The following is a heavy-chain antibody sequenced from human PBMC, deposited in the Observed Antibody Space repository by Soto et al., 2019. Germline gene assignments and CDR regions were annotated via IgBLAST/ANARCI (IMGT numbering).Heavy chain of an antibody. J-gene: IGHJ4*02. CDR3: ARRAYGGPFDY. V-gene: IGHV1-69*13. D-gene: IGHD5-12*01. CDR1: GGTFSSYA. Sequence: ASVKVSCKASGGTFSSYAISCVRQAPGQGLEWMGGIIPIFGTANYAQKFQGRVTITADESTSTAYMELSSLRSEDTAVYYCARRAYGGPFDYWGQGTLVTVSS. CDR2: IIPIFGTA.